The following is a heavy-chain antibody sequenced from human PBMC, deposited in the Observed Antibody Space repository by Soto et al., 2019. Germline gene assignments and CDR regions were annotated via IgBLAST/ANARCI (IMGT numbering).Heavy chain of an antibody. J-gene: IGHJ2*01. D-gene: IGHD3-16*01. V-gene: IGHV3-30*03. CDR1: GLSFSTYG. CDR3: ARDPGSDYTRGYFDF. CDR2: ISHDGGNE. Sequence: QVHLEESGGGVVQPGRSLRLSCAASGLSFSTYGMHWVRQAPGKGLEWVAVISHDGGNEYYADSVKGRFTISRDSSKNTVYLQMNNVRAEDTAVYFCARDPGSDYTRGYFDFWGLGTLVTVSS.